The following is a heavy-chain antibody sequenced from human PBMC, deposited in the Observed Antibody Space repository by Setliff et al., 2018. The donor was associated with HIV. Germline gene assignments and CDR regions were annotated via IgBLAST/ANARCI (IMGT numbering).Heavy chain of an antibody. J-gene: IGHJ6*03. CDR3: AKDLCRYYNWESFYMDV. D-gene: IGHD3-16*01. V-gene: IGHV3-30*02. CDR1: GFTFSSYG. Sequence: PGGSLRLSCAASGFTFSSYGLHWVRQAPGKGLEWVAVIWYDGGSKYYADSVKGRFIISRDNSKNTLDLQLNSLRAEDTAVYYCAKDLCRYYNWESFYMDVWGKGTTVTVSS. CDR2: IWYDGGSK.